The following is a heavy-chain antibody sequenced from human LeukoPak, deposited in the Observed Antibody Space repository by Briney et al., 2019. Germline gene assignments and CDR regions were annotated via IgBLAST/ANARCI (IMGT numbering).Heavy chain of an antibody. J-gene: IGHJ3*02. D-gene: IGHD3-3*01. CDR2: ISYDGSNK. V-gene: IGHV3-30-3*01. Sequence: GGSLRLSCAASGFTFSSYAMHWVRQAPGKGLEWVAVISYDGSNKYYADSVKGRFTISRDNSKNTLYLQMNSLSAEDTAVYYCARALYYDFWSGYSDAFDIWGQGTMVTVSS. CDR1: GFTFSSYA. CDR3: ARALYYDFWSGYSDAFDI.